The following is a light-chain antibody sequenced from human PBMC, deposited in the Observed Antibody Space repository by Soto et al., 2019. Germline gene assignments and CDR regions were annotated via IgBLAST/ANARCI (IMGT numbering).Light chain of an antibody. V-gene: IGKV1-6*01. Sequence: AIQLTQSPSSLSASVGDRVTISCRASHGIGNDLAWYQQKPGKAPRLLIFAASNLQSGVPSRFSGSGSGTDFTLTISRLQPEDFATYYCLQLYNFSWTFGQGTKVDI. CDR3: LQLYNFSWT. CDR2: AAS. CDR1: HGIGND. J-gene: IGKJ1*01.